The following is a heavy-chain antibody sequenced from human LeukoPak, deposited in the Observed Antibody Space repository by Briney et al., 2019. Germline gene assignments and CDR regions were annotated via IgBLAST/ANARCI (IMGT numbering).Heavy chain of an antibody. D-gene: IGHD6-13*01. CDR3: AKGRSSSWYRDYFDY. V-gene: IGHV3-66*01. Sequence: GGSLRLSCAASGFTISSNYMSWVRQAPGKGLEWVSVIYSGGNTYHADSVKGRFTISRDNSKNMLYLQMNSLRAEDTAVYYCAKGRSSSWYRDYFDYWGQGTLVTVSS. J-gene: IGHJ4*02. CDR1: GFTISSNY. CDR2: IYSGGNT.